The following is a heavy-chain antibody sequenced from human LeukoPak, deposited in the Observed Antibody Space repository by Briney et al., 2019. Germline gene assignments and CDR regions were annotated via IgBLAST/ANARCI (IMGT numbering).Heavy chain of an antibody. CDR1: GFTFSDAW. D-gene: IGHD2-2*01. Sequence: PGGSLRLSCAASGFTFSDAWMSWVRQVPGMGLEWVGRIKSKTDGGTTDYAAPVKGRFTISRDDSKSRLYLQINSLKTEDTAVYYCTADMPESSRAADYWGQGTLVTVSS. CDR2: IKSKTDGGTT. CDR3: TADMPESSRAADY. V-gene: IGHV3-15*01. J-gene: IGHJ4*02.